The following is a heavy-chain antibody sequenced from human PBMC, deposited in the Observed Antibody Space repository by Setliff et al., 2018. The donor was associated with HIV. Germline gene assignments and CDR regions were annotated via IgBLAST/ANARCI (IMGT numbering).Heavy chain of an antibody. D-gene: IGHD3-22*01. CDR1: GYTFIDYY. Sequence: ASVKVSCKSSGYTFIDYYLHWVRKAPGPGLEWVGWVNPRNGGINYSQRFHGRVTMTRDTSIGTAYMELNRLKSDDTAVYYCAKCSEMLGTPATSSGYYCGWFDPWGQGTLVTV. J-gene: IGHJ5*02. V-gene: IGHV1-2*02. CDR3: AKCSEMLGTPATSSGYYCGWFDP. CDR2: VNPRNGGI.